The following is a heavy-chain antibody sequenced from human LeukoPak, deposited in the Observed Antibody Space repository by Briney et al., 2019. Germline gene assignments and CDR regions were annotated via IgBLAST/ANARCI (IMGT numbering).Heavy chain of an antibody. J-gene: IGHJ4*02. D-gene: IGHD3-10*01. Sequence: SETLSLTCTVSGGSVGSDNSYWNWIRQPAGKGLEWIGRIYADGSSTYNPSLKSRVTILVDASKNQFSLRLSSMTAADTAVYYCARGYYYRTWGLGTLVTVSS. V-gene: IGHV4-61*02. CDR3: ARGYYYRT. CDR2: IYADGSS. CDR1: GGSVGSDNSY.